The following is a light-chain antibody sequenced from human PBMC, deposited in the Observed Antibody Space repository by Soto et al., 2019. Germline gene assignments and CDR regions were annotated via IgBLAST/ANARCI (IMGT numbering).Light chain of an antibody. CDR2: DVS. V-gene: IGKV3-11*01. CDR3: QQRRSWPWLT. Sequence: EIVLTQSPATLSLSPGERATLSCRATHSVNNYLAWYQQKPGQAPRLLIFDVSNRTTGIPARFSGSVSGTDFTLTISSLEPEDSAVYFCQQRRSWPWLTFGGGTRVEIK. J-gene: IGKJ4*01. CDR1: HSVNNY.